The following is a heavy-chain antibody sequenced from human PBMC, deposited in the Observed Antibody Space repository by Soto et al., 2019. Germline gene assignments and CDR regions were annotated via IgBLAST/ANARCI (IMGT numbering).Heavy chain of an antibody. CDR3: AREGPSGNSGWN. D-gene: IGHD6-19*01. V-gene: IGHV3-48*03. CDR1: GFTFSSYE. J-gene: IGHJ4*02. Sequence: EVQLVESGGGLVQPGGSLRLSCAASGFTFSSYEMNWVRQAPGKGLEWVSYISSSGSTIYYADSVKGRFTISRDNAKNSLYLQMNSLRAEDTAVYYCAREGPSGNSGWNWGQGTLVTVSS. CDR2: ISSSGSTI.